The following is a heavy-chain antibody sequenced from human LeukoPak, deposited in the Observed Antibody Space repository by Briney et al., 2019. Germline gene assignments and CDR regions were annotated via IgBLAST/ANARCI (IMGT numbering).Heavy chain of an antibody. J-gene: IGHJ4*02. Sequence: NASGPTLVKPTQTLTLTCTFSGFSRSTSGVGVGWIRRPPGKALEWVALIYWDDDKRYSPSLKSRLTITKDTSKNQVVLTMTNMDPVDTATYYCAHSYYDFWSGYYREVDYFDYWGQGTLVTVSS. CDR3: AHSYYDFWSGYYREVDYFDY. CDR2: IYWDDDK. D-gene: IGHD3-3*01. CDR1: GFSRSTSGVG. V-gene: IGHV2-5*02.